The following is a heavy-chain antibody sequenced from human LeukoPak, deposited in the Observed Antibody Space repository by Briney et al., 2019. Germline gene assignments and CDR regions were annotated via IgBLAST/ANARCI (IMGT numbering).Heavy chain of an antibody. Sequence: SETLSLTCTVSDGSISSYYWGWIRQPPGKGLEWIGSIYYSVSTYYNPSLKSRVTISVDTSNNKFSLKLSCVTAADTGVYYCARQGYDYVWGSYRPFDYWGQGTLVTVSS. CDR3: ARQGYDYVWGSYRPFDY. CDR2: IYYSVST. J-gene: IGHJ4*02. D-gene: IGHD3-16*02. CDR1: DGSISSYY. V-gene: IGHV4-39*01.